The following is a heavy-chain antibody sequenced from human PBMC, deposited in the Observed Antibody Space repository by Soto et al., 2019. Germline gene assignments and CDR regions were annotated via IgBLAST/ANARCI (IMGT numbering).Heavy chain of an antibody. J-gene: IGHJ6*02. CDR2: ISAYNGNT. D-gene: IGHD3-10*01. V-gene: IGHV1-18*01. Sequence: ASVKVSCKASGYTFTSYGISWVRQAPGQGLEWMGWISAYNGNTNYAQKLQGRVTMTTDTSTSTAYMELRSLRSDDTAVYYCARDFAYYYGSGSYYGGNYYGMDVWGQGTTVTVSS. CDR1: GYTFTSYG. CDR3: ARDFAYYYGSGSYYGGNYYGMDV.